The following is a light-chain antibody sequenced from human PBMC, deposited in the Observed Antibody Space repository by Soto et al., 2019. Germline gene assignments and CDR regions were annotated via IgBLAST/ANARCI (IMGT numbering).Light chain of an antibody. Sequence: DIVMTQSPDSLAVSLGERATINCKSSQSVLYSSNNKNYLAWYQQKPGQPPKLLIYWASTRESGVPDRFSGSESGTDFNLTISSLQAEDVAVYYCQQYYSTPLTFGGGTKVEIK. J-gene: IGKJ4*01. CDR2: WAS. V-gene: IGKV4-1*01. CDR3: QQYYSTPLT. CDR1: QSVLYSSNNKNY.